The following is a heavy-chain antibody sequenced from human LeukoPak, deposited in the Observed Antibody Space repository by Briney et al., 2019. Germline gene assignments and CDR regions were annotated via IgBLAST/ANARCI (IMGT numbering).Heavy chain of an antibody. CDR2: VSYSGST. J-gene: IGHJ4*02. CDR1: GGSIGSYY. D-gene: IGHD3-22*01. V-gene: IGHV4-59*01. CDR3: ARATSGYYFDF. Sequence: PSKTLSLTCTVSGGSIGSYYWNWIRQPPGKGLEWIGYVSYSGSTNYNPSLKSRVIMSVDKSKNQFSLKLSSVTAADTAVYFCARATSGYYFDFWDQGTLVTVSS.